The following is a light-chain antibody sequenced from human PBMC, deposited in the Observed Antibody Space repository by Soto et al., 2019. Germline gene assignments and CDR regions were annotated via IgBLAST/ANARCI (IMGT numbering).Light chain of an antibody. CDR2: LNNDGSH. Sequence: QLVLTQSPSASASLGASVKFTCTLSSGHSNYAIAWHQQQPEKGPRYLMKLNNDGSHSKGDGIPDRFSGSSSGAERYLTISSLQSEDESDYYCQTWDTGISVVFGGGTKLTVL. J-gene: IGLJ2*01. CDR3: QTWDTGISVV. CDR1: SGHSNYA. V-gene: IGLV4-69*01.